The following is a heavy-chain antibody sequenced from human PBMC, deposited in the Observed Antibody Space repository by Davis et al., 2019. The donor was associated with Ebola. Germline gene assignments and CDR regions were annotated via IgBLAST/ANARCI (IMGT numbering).Heavy chain of an antibody. CDR2: ISYDGSNA. J-gene: IGHJ4*02. Sequence: GGSLRLSCAASGFTFRSYAMHWVRQAPGKGLEWVAVISYDGSNAHYADSVKGRYTISRDNSKNTQYLEMNSLRGVDTAVYYCARDRGWQQFDYWGQGTLVTVSS. D-gene: IGHD1/OR15-1a*01. CDR3: ARDRGWQQFDY. CDR1: GFTFRSYA. V-gene: IGHV3-30*04.